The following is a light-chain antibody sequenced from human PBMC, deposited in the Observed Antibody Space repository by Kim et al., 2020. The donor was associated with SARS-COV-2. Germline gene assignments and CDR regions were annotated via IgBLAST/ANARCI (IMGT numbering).Light chain of an antibody. CDR3: QQYSNYPLT. CDR2: KAS. CDR1: QSIVVW. Sequence: GAVGDRVNITCRASQSIVVWLAWYQQKPGKAPKLVIYKASSLESGVPSRFSGSGSGTEFTLTISSLHPDDLGTYFCQQYSNYPLTFGGGTKVDIK. J-gene: IGKJ4*01. V-gene: IGKV1-5*03.